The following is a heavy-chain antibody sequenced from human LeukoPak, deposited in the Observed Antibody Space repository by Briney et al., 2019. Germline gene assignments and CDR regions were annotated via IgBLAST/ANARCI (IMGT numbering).Heavy chain of an antibody. D-gene: IGHD3-22*01. V-gene: IGHV1-3*02. CDR1: GYTFTNYA. CDR3: ARGSYESSGIDY. Sequence: ASVKVSCKASGYTFTNYAMHWVRQAPGQRLEWMGWSNAGNGNKKYSQEFQGRVTITRDTSASIAYMELSSLRSEDTAVYYCARGSYESSGIDYWGQGTLVTVSS. CDR2: SNAGNGNK. J-gene: IGHJ4*02.